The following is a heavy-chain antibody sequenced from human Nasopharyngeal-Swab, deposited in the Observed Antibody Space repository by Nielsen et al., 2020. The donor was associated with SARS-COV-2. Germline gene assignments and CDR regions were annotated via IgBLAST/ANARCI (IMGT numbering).Heavy chain of an antibody. CDR3: ARLGGSSWYFDY. J-gene: IGHJ4*02. D-gene: IGHD6-13*01. Sequence: GGSLRLSCAASGFTSSSYWMSWVRQAPGKGLEWVANIKQDGSEKYYVDSVKGRFTISRDNAKNSLYLQMNSLRAEDTAVYYCARLGGSSWYFDYWGQGTLVTVSS. V-gene: IGHV3-7*04. CDR2: IKQDGSEK. CDR1: GFTSSSYW.